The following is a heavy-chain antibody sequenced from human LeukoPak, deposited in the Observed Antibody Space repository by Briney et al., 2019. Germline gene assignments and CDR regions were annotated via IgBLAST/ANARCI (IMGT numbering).Heavy chain of an antibody. Sequence: ASVKVSCKASGYTFTGYYMHWVRQAPGQGLEWMGWINPNSGGTKYAQKFQGRVTMTRDTSISTAYMELSRLRSDDTAMYYCARGRVEQLASWSSRSFDPWGQGTLVTVSS. J-gene: IGHJ5*02. CDR2: INPNSGGT. CDR3: ARGRVEQLASWSSRSFDP. D-gene: IGHD6-13*01. V-gene: IGHV1-2*02. CDR1: GYTFTGYY.